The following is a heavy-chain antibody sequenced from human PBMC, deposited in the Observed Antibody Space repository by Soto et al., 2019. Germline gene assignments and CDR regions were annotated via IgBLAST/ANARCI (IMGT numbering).Heavy chain of an antibody. CDR1: AFAFSGYG. V-gene: IGHV3-48*02. J-gene: IGHJ6*02. CDR3: ARGGWNYDCIDV. Sequence: GGSLRLSCEAFAFAFSGYGMNWVRQAPGKGLEWISSVSNSGSMIHYSASVKGRFTISRDNAMNSLYLQMNSLSDEDTAVYYCARGGWNYDCIDVWGQGATVTVSS. D-gene: IGHD3-3*01. CDR2: VSNSGSMI.